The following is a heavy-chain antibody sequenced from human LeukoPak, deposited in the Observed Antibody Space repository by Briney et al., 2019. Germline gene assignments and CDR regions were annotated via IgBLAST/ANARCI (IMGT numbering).Heavy chain of an antibody. V-gene: IGHV3-9*01. J-gene: IGHJ4*02. CDR1: GFIFADYA. D-gene: IGHD3-22*01. CDR3: ARANYYVTGGYSPFDY. CDR2: INWNSGSI. Sequence: QSGGSLRLSCTASGFIFADYAMHWVRQAPGKGLEWVSGINWNSGSIGYADSVRGRFTISRDNAKNSLDLQMNDLRVEDTALYYCARANYYVTGGYSPFDYWGQGTLVTVAS.